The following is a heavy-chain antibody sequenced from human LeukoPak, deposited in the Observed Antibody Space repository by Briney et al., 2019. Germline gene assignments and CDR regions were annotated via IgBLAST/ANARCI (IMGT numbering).Heavy chain of an antibody. V-gene: IGHV3-7*01. D-gene: IGHD1-26*01. CDR2: IKQDGSEK. CDR1: GFSFSSHW. Sequence: GGSLRLSCAASGFSFSSHWMSWVRQAPGKGLEWVANIKQDGSEKYYVDSVKGRFTISRDNAKNSLYLQMNGLRAEDTAVYYCARASGSFYYSYYMDVWGKGTTVTVSS. CDR3: ARASGSFYYSYYMDV. J-gene: IGHJ6*03.